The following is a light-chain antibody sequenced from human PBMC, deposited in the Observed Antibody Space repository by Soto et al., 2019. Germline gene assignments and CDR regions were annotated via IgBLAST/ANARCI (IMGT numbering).Light chain of an antibody. J-gene: IGKJ4*01. Sequence: DIQMTQSPSSLSASVADGVTITCRASHNVSTYLHWYQQKPGKAPKFLIYGTSNLQSGVPSRFSGSGSGTDFSLTISVLHPDDFATYYCKQICTSLYTFGGGTKVEIK. V-gene: IGKV1-39*01. CDR3: KQICTSLYT. CDR2: GTS. CDR1: HNVSTY.